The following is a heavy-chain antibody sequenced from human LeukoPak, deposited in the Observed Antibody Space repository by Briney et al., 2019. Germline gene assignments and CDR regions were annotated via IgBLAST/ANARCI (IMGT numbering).Heavy chain of an antibody. CDR1: GASFNSDDQY. J-gene: IGHJ4*02. Sequence: SETLSLTCTVSGASFNSDDQYWNWIRQSPGKGLEWIGSIHPSGMLYNNPSLESRVTMSRDTPKHQLSLHLTSVTAADTAVYFCSRGLDSRKLGYWGQGILVTVSS. D-gene: IGHD3-22*01. CDR2: IHPSGML. V-gene: IGHV4-31*03. CDR3: SRGLDSRKLGY.